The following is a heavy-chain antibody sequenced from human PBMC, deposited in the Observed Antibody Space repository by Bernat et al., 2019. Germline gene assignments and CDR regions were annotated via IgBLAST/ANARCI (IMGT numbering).Heavy chain of an antibody. CDR2: IKRDGTEI. CDR3: ARDGGYDRGWYFDY. D-gene: IGHD5-12*01. V-gene: IGHV3-7*01. Sequence: EVQVVESGEGLVQPGGSLRLSCAVSGFIFSNYWMTWVRQAPGKGLEWVANIKRDGTEIYYVDSVKGRFTVSRDSAKNSLYLQMNSLRAEDTAVYYCARDGGYDRGWYFDYWGQGTLVTVSS. CDR1: GFIFSNYW. J-gene: IGHJ4*02.